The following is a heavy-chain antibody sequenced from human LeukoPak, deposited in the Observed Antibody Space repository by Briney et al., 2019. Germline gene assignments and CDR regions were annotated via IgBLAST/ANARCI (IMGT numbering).Heavy chain of an antibody. CDR3: ARDQSCSGGSCYHPFDY. J-gene: IGHJ4*02. V-gene: IGHV1-18*01. CDR1: GYTFTSYG. Sequence: ASVKASCKASGYTFTSYGISWVRQAPGQGLEWMGWISAYNGNTNYAQKLQGRVTMTTDTSTSTAYMELRSLRSDDTAVYYCARDQSCSGGSCYHPFDYWGQGTLVTVSS. D-gene: IGHD2-15*01. CDR2: ISAYNGNT.